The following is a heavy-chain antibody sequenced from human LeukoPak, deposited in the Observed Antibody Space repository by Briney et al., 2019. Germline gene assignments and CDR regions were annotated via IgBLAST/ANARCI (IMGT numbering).Heavy chain of an antibody. CDR1: GFTFSSYS. J-gene: IGHJ5*02. CDR2: INRSSSYI. Sequence: GGSLTLSCAASGFTFSSYSMNWVRQAPGKGLEWVSSINRSSSYIYYADSVKGRFTISRDNAKNSLYLQMNRLRAEDTAVYYCAREDWFDPWGQGTLVIVSS. V-gene: IGHV3-21*01. CDR3: AREDWFDP.